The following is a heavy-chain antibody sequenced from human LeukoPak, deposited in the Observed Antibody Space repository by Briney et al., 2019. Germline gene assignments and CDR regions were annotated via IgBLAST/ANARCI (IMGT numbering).Heavy chain of an antibody. D-gene: IGHD6-13*01. CDR2: IIPIFGTA. CDR3: ARYYGGSSWFDY. J-gene: IGHJ4*02. Sequence: ASVKVSCKASGGTFSSYAISWVRQAPGQGLEWMGGIIPIFGTANYAQKFQGRVTITADESTSTAYMELRSLRSDDTAVYYCARYYGGSSWFDYWGQGTLVTVSS. V-gene: IGHV1-69*01. CDR1: GGTFSSYA.